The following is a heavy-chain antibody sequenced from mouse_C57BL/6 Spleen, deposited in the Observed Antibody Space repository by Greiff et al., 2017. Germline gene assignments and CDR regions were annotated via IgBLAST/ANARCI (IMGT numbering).Heavy chain of an antibody. CDR1: GFSFNTYA. CDR3: AGSYDAVDY. J-gene: IGHJ4*01. Sequence: EVQRVESGGGLVQPKGSLKLSCAASGFSFNTYAMHWVRQAPGKGLEWVARIRSKSNNYATYYADSVKDRFTISRDDSESNLYLQINNFKTEDTATYSCAGSYDAVDYWGQGTLVTVSS. D-gene: IGHD1-1*02. CDR2: IRSKSNNYAT. V-gene: IGHV10-1*01.